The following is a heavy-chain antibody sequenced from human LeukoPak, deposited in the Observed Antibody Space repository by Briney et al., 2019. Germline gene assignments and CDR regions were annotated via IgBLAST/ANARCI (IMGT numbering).Heavy chain of an antibody. D-gene: IGHD1-26*01. CDR1: VYTFISYG. J-gene: IGHJ6*03. V-gene: IGHV1-18*01. CDR2: ISPYTTKT. CDR3: AREGGVGPTAPPDYYSYQMDV. Sequence: ASVKVSCKASVYTFISYGITWLRQAPGQGLEWMGWISPYTTKTNYAQSLQGRGTMTTDTSTSTAYMELRSLRSDDTAVYYCAREGGVGPTAPPDYYSYQMDVWGKGTTVTVSS.